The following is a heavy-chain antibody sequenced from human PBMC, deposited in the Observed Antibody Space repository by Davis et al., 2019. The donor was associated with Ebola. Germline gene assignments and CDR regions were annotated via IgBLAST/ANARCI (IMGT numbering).Heavy chain of an antibody. Sequence: PSETLSLTCTVSGGSISSGDYYWSWIRQPPGKGLEWIGYIYYSGSTYYNPSLKSRVTISVDTSKNQFSLKLSSVTAADTAVYYCARGLTDERWLQSIGDAFDIWGQGTMVTVSS. CDR1: GGSISSGDYY. V-gene: IGHV4-30-4*01. CDR2: IYYSGST. D-gene: IGHD5-24*01. J-gene: IGHJ3*02. CDR3: ARGLTDERWLQSIGDAFDI.